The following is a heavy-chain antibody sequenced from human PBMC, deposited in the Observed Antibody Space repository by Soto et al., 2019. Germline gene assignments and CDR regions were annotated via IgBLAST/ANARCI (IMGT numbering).Heavy chain of an antibody. CDR3: ARHNGPLYVGYYYDMDV. CDR2: IYYSGYT. J-gene: IGHJ6*02. CDR1: GGSISSSSYY. Sequence: SETLSLTCTVSGGSISSSSYYWGWIRQPPGKGLEWIGSIYYSGYTYYNKSLKSRVTISVDTSKKQFSLKLSSVTAADTSVYYCARHNGPLYVGYYYDMDVWGQGTTVTVSS. D-gene: IGHD3-16*01. V-gene: IGHV4-39*01.